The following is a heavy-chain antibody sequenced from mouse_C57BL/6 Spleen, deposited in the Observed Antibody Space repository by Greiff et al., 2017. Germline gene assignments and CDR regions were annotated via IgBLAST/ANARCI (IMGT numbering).Heavy chain of an antibody. D-gene: IGHD2-2*01. J-gene: IGHJ4*01. Sequence: VQLQQSGAELVKPGASVKLSCTASGFTFKDYYMHWVKQRTEQGLEWIGRIDPEDGETKYAPKFQGKATITADTSSNTAYLQLSSLTSEDTAVYYGARRVTTTEVDAVDYWGQGTSVTVSS. V-gene: IGHV14-2*01. CDR2: IDPEDGET. CDR3: ARRVTTTEVDAVDY. CDR1: GFTFKDYY.